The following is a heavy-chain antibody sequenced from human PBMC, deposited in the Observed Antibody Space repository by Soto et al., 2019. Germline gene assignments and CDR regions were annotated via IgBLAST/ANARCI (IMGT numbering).Heavy chain of an antibody. V-gene: IGHV3-23*01. Sequence: PGGPLRLSCTASGLTLSNYAMRWVRQAPGKGLEWVSAISGSGGSTYYADSVKGRFTISRDNSKNTLYLQMNSLRAEDTAVYYCAKDLVLMVYAYFDYWGQGTLVTVSS. D-gene: IGHD2-8*01. J-gene: IGHJ4*02. CDR3: AKDLVLMVYAYFDY. CDR2: ISGSGGST. CDR1: GLTLSNYA.